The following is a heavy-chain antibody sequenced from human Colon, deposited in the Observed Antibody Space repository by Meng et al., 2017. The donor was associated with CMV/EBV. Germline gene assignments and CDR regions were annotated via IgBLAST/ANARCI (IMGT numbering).Heavy chain of an antibody. CDR1: LGYIKTSY. CDR3: VRAFWSGYSAFDP. J-gene: IGHJ5*02. Sequence: GSLRLSCTVSLGYIKTSYWSWIRRPPGKGLEWIGSIYFNGSTNHNPSLTRRITMSVDTSKNQFSLTLTSVSAADTGVYYCVRAFWSGYSAFDPWGQGTLVTVSS. D-gene: IGHD3-3*01. CDR2: IYFNGST. V-gene: IGHV4-59*01.